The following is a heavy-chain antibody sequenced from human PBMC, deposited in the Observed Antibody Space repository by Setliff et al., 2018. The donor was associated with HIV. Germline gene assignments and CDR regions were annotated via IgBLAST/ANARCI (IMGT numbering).Heavy chain of an antibody. CDR2: ISGHSDSR. CDR3: ARGWELNV. V-gene: IGHV1-18*01. D-gene: IGHD1-26*01. CDR1: GYTFTIYG. J-gene: IGHJ4*02. Sequence: ASVKVSCKASGYTFTIYGITWVRQAPGQGLEWMGWISGHSDSRKYGQKFDGRVTLTMDTSTSTAYMELMKLTPDETAVYYCARGWELNVWGQGTPVTVSS.